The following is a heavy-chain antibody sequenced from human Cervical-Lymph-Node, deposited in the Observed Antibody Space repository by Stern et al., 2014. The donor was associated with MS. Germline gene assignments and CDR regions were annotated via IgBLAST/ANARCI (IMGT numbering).Heavy chain of an antibody. CDR1: GG. Sequence: QVQLVQSGADVKKPGSSVRVSCKASGGISWLRQAPGQGLEWMGGIIPFVGTGTVNYAQNFQGRLTIIADTPTNTTYMELSSLRLDDTAVYYGARGAGDNWFDPWGQGTLVSVSS. J-gene: IGHJ5*02. CDR3: ARGAGDNWFDP. CDR2: IIPFVGTGTV. D-gene: IGHD3-10*01. V-gene: IGHV1-69*06.